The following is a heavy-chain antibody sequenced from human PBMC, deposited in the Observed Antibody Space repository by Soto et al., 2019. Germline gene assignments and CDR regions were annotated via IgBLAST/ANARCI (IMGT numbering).Heavy chain of an antibody. CDR1: GGCISSYY. CDR3: ARRDFWSGYSDY. Sequence: SETLSLTCTVSGGCISSYYWSWIRQPPGKGLEWIGYIYYSGSTNYNPSLKSRVTISVDTSKNQFSLKLSSVTAADTAVYYCARRDFWSGYSDYWGQGTLVTVSS. V-gene: IGHV4-59*01. D-gene: IGHD3-3*01. CDR2: IYYSGST. J-gene: IGHJ4*02.